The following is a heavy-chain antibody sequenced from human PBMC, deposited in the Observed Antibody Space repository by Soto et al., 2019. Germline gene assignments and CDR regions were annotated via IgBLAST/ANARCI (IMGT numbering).Heavy chain of an antibody. CDR2: ISSRSDI. Sequence: PGGSLRLSCVGPGFIFSNYSINWVRQAPGKGLEWVSSISSRSDIYYAESVKGRFTISRDNAKNSVSLQMNSLRAEDTAVYYCAREYTAWPLAYGLDVWGQGTTVTVSS. D-gene: IGHD2-2*02. J-gene: IGHJ6*02. CDR3: AREYTAWPLAYGLDV. V-gene: IGHV3-21*01. CDR1: GFIFSNYS.